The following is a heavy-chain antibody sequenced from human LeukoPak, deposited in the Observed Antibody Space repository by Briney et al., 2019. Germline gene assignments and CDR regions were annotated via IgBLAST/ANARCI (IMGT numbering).Heavy chain of an antibody. CDR1: GGPMYSYY. CDR2: FYPGVST. Sequence: SETLSLTCTVSGGPMYSYYWSWIRQPAGKGLEWIGRFYPGVSTDYNHSLKSRVTMSIDASKNQFALKLSAVTAADTAVYYCARMKFYDSTGYSPGHYMDVWGKGTTVKVSS. V-gene: IGHV4-4*07. J-gene: IGHJ6*03. CDR3: ARMKFYDSTGYSPGHYMDV. D-gene: IGHD3-22*01.